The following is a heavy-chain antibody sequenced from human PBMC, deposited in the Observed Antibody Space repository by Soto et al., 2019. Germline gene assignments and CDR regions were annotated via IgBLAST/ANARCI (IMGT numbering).Heavy chain of an antibody. D-gene: IGHD2-15*01. CDR3: ASHLIVVVVAANDNWFDP. V-gene: IGHV4-39*01. J-gene: IGHJ5*02. Sequence: QLQLQESGPGLVKPSETLSLTCTVSGGSISSSSYYWGWIRQPPGKGLEWIGSIYYSGSTYYNPSLKSRVTISVDTSKNQFSLKLSSVTAADTAVYYCASHLIVVVVAANDNWFDPWGQGTLVTVSS. CDR1: GGSISSSSYY. CDR2: IYYSGST.